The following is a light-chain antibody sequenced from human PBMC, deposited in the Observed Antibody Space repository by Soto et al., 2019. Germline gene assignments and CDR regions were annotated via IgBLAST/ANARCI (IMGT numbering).Light chain of an antibody. V-gene: IGKV3-11*01. CDR1: KSVSSY. Sequence: EIVLTQSPATLSLSPGERATLSCRASKSVSSYLAWSQQKPGQAPRLLIYDASNRATGIPARFSGSGSGTDFTLTISSLEPEDFAVYYCQQRSNWPITFGQGTRLEIK. J-gene: IGKJ5*01. CDR2: DAS. CDR3: QQRSNWPIT.